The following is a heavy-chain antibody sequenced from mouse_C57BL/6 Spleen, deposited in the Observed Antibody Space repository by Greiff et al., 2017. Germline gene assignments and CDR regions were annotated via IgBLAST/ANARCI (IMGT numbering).Heavy chain of an antibody. V-gene: IGHV10-1*01. CDR3: VRQGLFFGY. J-gene: IGHJ2*01. Sequence: EVKLVESGGGLVQPKGSLTLSCAASGFSFNTYAMNWVRQAPGKGLEWVARIRSKSNNYATYYADSVKDRFTISRDDSESMLYLQMNNLKTEDTAMYYCVRQGLFFGYWGQGTTLTVSS. CDR1: GFSFNTYA. CDR2: IRSKSNNYAT.